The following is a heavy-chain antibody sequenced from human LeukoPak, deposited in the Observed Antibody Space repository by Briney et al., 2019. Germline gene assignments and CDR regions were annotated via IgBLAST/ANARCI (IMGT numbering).Heavy chain of an antibody. Sequence: GGSLRLSCEASGFTVSSNYMSWVRQAPGKGLEWVSVIYSGGSTYYADSVKGRFTISRDNSKNTLYLQMNSLRAEDTAVYYCARCYDYYDSSGAPFDPWGQGTLVTVSS. J-gene: IGHJ5*02. CDR2: IYSGGST. D-gene: IGHD3-22*01. V-gene: IGHV3-53*01. CDR3: ARCYDYYDSSGAPFDP. CDR1: GFTVSSNY.